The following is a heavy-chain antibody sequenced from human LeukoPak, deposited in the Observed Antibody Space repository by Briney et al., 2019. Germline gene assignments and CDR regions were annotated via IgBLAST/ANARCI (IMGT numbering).Heavy chain of an antibody. CDR3: ARGSTYYDSSGQVPFDY. CDR2: ISGSSSTI. V-gene: IGHV3-48*01. D-gene: IGHD3-22*01. J-gene: IGHJ4*02. Sequence: GGSLRLTCAAYGFTFSSYSMNWVRQAPGKGLDWRSYISGSSSTIYYADSVKGRFTISRDNGKNTLYLQMNSLRAEDTAVYYCARGSTYYDSSGQVPFDYWGQGTLVTVSS. CDR1: GFTFSSYS.